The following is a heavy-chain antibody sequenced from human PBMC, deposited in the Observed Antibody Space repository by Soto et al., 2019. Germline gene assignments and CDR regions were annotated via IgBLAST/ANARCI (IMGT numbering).Heavy chain of an antibody. D-gene: IGHD6-6*01. CDR3: ARDRGRMKYSSSSLRGIADY. CDR2: ISSSSSYI. CDR1: GFTFSSYS. J-gene: IGHJ4*02. Sequence: GGSLRLSCAASGFTFSSYSMNWVRQAPGKGLEWVSSISSSSSYIYYADSVKGRFTISRDNAKNSLYLQMNSLRAEDTAVYYCARDRGRMKYSSSSLRGIADYWGQGTLVTVSS. V-gene: IGHV3-21*01.